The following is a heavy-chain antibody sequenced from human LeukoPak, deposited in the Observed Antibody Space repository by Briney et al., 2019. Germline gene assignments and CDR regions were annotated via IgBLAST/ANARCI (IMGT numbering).Heavy chain of an antibody. CDR3: ARHTPSLGIAAAGTGGDAFDI. Sequence: GESLKISCKGSGYSFTSYWIGWVRQMPGKGLEWMGIIYPGDSDTRYSPSFQGQVTISADKSISTAYLQWSSLKASDTAMYYCARHTPSLGIAAAGTGGDAFDIWGQGTMVTVSP. CDR1: GYSFTSYW. CDR2: IYPGDSDT. D-gene: IGHD6-13*01. J-gene: IGHJ3*02. V-gene: IGHV5-51*01.